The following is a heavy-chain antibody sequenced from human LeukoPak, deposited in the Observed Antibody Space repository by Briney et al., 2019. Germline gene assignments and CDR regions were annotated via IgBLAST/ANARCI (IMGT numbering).Heavy chain of an antibody. CDR1: GFTFSSYG. Sequence: PGGSLRLSCAASGFTFSSYGMHWVRQAPGKGLEWVAVISYDGSNKYYADSVKGRFTISRDNSKNTLYLQMNSLRAEDTAVYYCARGGLYSSSHKYFQHWGQGTLVTVSS. V-gene: IGHV3-30*03. CDR2: ISYDGSNK. CDR3: ARGGLYSSSHKYFQH. D-gene: IGHD6-13*01. J-gene: IGHJ1*01.